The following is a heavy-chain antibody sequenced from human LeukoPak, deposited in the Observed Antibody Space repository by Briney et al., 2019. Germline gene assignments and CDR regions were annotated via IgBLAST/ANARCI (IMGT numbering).Heavy chain of an antibody. CDR1: GYTFTGYY. D-gene: IGHD4-23*01. CDR2: INPNSGGT. CDR3: ARDQATVATPWWDH. V-gene: IGHV1-2*02. Sequence: GASVKVSCKASGYTFTGYYMHWVRQAPGQGLEWMGWINPNSGGTNYAQKFQGRVTMTRDMSISTAYMELSRPRSDDTAVYFCARDQATVATPWWDHWGQGTLVTVSS. J-gene: IGHJ4*02.